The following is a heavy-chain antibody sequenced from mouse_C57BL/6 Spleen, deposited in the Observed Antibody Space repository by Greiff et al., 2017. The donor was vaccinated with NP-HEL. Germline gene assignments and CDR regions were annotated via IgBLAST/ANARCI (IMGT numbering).Heavy chain of an antibody. CDR2: IRLKSDNYAT. J-gene: IGHJ2*01. Sequence: EVQGVESGGGLVQPGGSMKLSCVASGFTFSNYWMNWVRQSPEKGLEWVAQIRLKSDNYATHYAESVKGRFTISRDDSKSSVYLQMNNLRAEDTGIYCCTVYYYGSSYFEYWGQGTTLTVSS. V-gene: IGHV6-3*01. CDR1: GFTFSNYW. D-gene: IGHD1-1*01. CDR3: TVYYYGSSYFEY.